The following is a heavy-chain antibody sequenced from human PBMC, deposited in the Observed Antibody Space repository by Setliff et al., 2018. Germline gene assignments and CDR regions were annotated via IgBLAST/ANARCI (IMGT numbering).Heavy chain of an antibody. CDR2: ISRGGGII. CDR1: GFTFSVYA. V-gene: IGHV3-11*01. Sequence: GGSLRLSCSASGFTFSVYAMSWVRQAPGKGLEWVSYISRGGGIIYYADSVRGRFTISRDDAKNSLYLQMNSLRAEDTAVYYCAKLVWLTTWYYMDVWGKGTTVTVSS. CDR3: AKLVWLTTWYYMDV. J-gene: IGHJ6*03. D-gene: IGHD5-18*01.